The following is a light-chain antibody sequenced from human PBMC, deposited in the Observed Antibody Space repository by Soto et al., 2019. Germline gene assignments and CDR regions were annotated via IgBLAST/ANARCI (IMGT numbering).Light chain of an antibody. CDR1: NSDVGGYKY. J-gene: IGLJ2*01. V-gene: IGLV2-8*01. CDR2: EVS. CDR3: SSYAGSNPVV. Sequence: QSVLTQPPSASGSPGQSVTISCTGTNSDVGGYKYVSWYQQHPGKAPKLMVYEVSKRPSGVPDRFSGSKSGNTASLNVSGLQAEDEADYYCSSYAGSNPVVFGGGTKLPS.